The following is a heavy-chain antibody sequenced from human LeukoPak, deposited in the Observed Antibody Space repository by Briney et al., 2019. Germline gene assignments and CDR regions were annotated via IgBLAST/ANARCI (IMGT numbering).Heavy chain of an antibody. CDR2: IYYSGST. CDR1: GGSISSHY. Sequence: SETLSLTCTVSGGSISSHYWSWIRQPPGKGLEWIGYIYYSGSTNYNPPLKSRVTISVDTSKNQFSLKLSSVTAADTAVYYCARGRGNRKFDYWGQGTLVTVSS. V-gene: IGHV4-59*11. D-gene: IGHD4-23*01. J-gene: IGHJ4*02. CDR3: ARGRGNRKFDY.